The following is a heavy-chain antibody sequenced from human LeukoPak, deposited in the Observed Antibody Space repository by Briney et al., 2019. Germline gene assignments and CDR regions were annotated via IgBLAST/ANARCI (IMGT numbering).Heavy chain of an antibody. CDR3: ARRRKDLNWFDP. CDR2: INYSGHT. V-gene: IGHV4-39*01. J-gene: IGHJ5*02. Sequence: SETLSLTCTVSGGSISSYYWGWIRQSPGKGLEWITLINYSGHTFYNPSLRSRVTISVDMPKNQFSLNLNSVTAADTAVYYCARRRKDLNWFDPWGQGTLVTVSS. CDR1: GGSISSYY.